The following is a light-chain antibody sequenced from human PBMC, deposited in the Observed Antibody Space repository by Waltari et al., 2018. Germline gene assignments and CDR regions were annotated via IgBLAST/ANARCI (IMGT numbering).Light chain of an antibody. J-gene: IGLJ3*02. Sequence: QSVLTQPPSASGTPGQRVTISCSRSRSNMGSNYVYWYKQVPGTAPKLLIYRNNQRPSGVPDRFSGSKSGTSASLAISGLRSEDEADYYCAAWDDSLSGRVFGGGTKVTVL. CDR3: AAWDDSLSGRV. CDR2: RNN. CDR1: RSNMGSNY. V-gene: IGLV1-47*01.